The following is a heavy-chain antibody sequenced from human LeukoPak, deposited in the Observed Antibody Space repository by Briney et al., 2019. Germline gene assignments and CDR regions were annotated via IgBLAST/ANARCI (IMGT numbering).Heavy chain of an antibody. CDR2: IFYSGRT. V-gene: IGHV4-39*01. D-gene: IGHD1-14*01. CDR3: ARRTGYSYYYIDG. CDR1: GVSISSSTYC. Sequence: PSETLTLTCTVSGVSISSSTYCWGCIRQPPGQRLDWIGSIFYSGRTYYNPSLNRLVTTSVDTSKNQFFLMMSSRTAADTAVYYCARRTGYSYYYIDGWGKGSTVTVSS. J-gene: IGHJ6*03.